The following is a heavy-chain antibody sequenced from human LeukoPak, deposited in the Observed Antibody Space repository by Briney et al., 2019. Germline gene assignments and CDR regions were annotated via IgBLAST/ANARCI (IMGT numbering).Heavy chain of an antibody. V-gene: IGHV3-74*01. CDR1: GFTFSSYL. D-gene: IGHD3-3*01. J-gene: IGHJ4*02. Sequence: GGSLRLSCAASGFTFSSYLMSWVRQAPGKGLVWVSRINNDGSDTCYVDSVKGRFTISRDNAKNTLYLQMNSLRAEDTAVYYCARGRSFGYWGQGTLVTVSP. CDR3: ARGRSFGY. CDR2: INNDGSDT.